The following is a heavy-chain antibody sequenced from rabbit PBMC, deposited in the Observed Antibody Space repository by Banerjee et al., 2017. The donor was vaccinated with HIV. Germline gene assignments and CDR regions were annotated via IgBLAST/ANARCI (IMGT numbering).Heavy chain of an antibody. V-gene: IGHV1S45*01. CDR3: ARDPTTSDGWTFNF. Sequence: QQQLEESGGGLVKPGGTLTLTCKASGIDFSMYYYMCWVRQAPGKGLELIACIYTGSTGSTYYASWAKGRFTISKTSSTTVTLQMTSLTAADTATYFCARDPTTSDGWTFNFWGPGTLVTVS. D-gene: IGHD1-1*01. J-gene: IGHJ6*01. CDR1: GIDFSMYYY. CDR2: IYTGSTGST.